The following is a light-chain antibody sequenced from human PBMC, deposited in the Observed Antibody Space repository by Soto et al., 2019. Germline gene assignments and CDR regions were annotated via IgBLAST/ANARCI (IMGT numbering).Light chain of an antibody. Sequence: EIVMTQSPATLSLSPGERATLSCRASQSVYSNLAWYQQKPGQAPRLLIYGASTRATCIPARFSGSGSGTAVTLTISSLQSEAFAVYNCQKYNKWPLTFGGGTKVEIK. J-gene: IGKJ4*01. CDR3: QKYNKWPLT. V-gene: IGKV3-15*01. CDR1: QSVYSN. CDR2: GAS.